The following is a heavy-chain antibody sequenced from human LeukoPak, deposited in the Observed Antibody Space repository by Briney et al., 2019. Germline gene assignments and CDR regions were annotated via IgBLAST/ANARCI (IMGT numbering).Heavy chain of an antibody. J-gene: IGHJ4*02. D-gene: IGHD1-26*01. CDR3: AIGPASGSYGY. CDR2: INSDGSST. V-gene: IGHV3-74*01. CDR1: GFTFSSYW. Sequence: GGSLRLSCAASGFTFSSYWMHWVRQAPGKGLVWVSRINSDGSSTSYADSVKGRFTISRDNAKNTLYLQMNSLRAEDTAVYYCAIGPASGSYGYWGQGTLVTVSS.